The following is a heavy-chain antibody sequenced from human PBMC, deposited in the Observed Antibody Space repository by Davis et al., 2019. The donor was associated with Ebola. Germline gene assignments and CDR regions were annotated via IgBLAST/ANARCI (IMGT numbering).Heavy chain of an antibody. J-gene: IGHJ6*04. Sequence: PSETLSLTCAISGDNVSVYTYGWNWIRQSPSRGLEWLGRTYYSSRWYNDYAVSVKSRITIKPDTSKNQFSLQLNSVTPEDTAVYYCARGWLRSGLDVWGKGAAVTVSS. V-gene: IGHV6-1*01. CDR3: ARGWLRSGLDV. CDR1: GDNVSVYTYG. CDR2: TYYSSRWYN. D-gene: IGHD5-12*01.